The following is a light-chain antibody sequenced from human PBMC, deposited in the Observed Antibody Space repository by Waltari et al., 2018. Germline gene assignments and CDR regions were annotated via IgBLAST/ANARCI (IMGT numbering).Light chain of an antibody. V-gene: IGLV1-44*01. CDR3: EARDDSLDDVV. CDR1: SPHTRPPF. J-gene: IGLJ2*01. CDR2: ANS. Sequence: QPVLTQPPPVSGPPGPGVSLPSSGSSPHTRPPFVTGSQQPPGTAPKLVMFANSQRPSGVPDRYSGSKAGTSASLAISGLQSEDEADYYCEARDDSLDDVVFGGGTKLTVL.